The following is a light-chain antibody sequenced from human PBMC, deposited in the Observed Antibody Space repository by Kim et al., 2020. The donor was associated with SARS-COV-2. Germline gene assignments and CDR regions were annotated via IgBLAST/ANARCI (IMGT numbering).Light chain of an antibody. CDR3: QEYNSDFT. J-gene: IGKJ3*01. V-gene: IGKV1-5*01. CDR1: QTISTW. CDR2: DAS. Sequence: SASVDGLVTITCRARQTISTWLAWYQQKPGKPPNALISDASSLESGVPSRFSGSGSGAEFTLTISSLQPDDFATYYCQEYNSDFTFGPGTKVDIK.